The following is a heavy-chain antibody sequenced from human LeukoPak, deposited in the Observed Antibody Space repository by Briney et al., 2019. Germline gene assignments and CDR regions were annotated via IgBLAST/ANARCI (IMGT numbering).Heavy chain of an antibody. Sequence: PGGSLRLSCAASGFTFSSYSMNWVRQAPGKGLEWVSYISSSSSTIYYADSVKGRFTISRDNAKNSLYLQMNSLRAEDTAVYYCARDPYYYGSGSYYYYYYYMDVWGKGTTVTVSS. V-gene: IGHV3-48*01. CDR3: ARDPYYYGSGSYYYYYYYMDV. D-gene: IGHD3-10*01. J-gene: IGHJ6*03. CDR1: GFTFSSYS. CDR2: ISSSSSTI.